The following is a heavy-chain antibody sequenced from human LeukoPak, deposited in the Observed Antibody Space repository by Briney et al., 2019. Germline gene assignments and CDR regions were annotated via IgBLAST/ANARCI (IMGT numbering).Heavy chain of an antibody. D-gene: IGHD3-22*01. CDR1: GGTFSSYA. CDR2: IIPILGIA. Sequence: ASVKVSCKASGGTFSSYAISWVRQAPGQGLEWMGRIIPILGIANHAQKFQGRVTITADKSTSTAYMELSSLRSEDTAVYYCAREPLVVPKSRYFDYWGQGTLVTVSS. CDR3: AREPLVVPKSRYFDY. J-gene: IGHJ4*02. V-gene: IGHV1-69*04.